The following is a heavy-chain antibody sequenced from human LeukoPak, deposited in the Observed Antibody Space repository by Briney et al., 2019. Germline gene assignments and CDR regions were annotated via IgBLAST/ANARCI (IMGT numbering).Heavy chain of an antibody. CDR1: GFTFSSYE. CDR3: AKDRLYYDSSGPLDY. D-gene: IGHD3-22*01. Sequence: GGSLRLSCAASGFTFSSYEMNWVRQAPGKGLEWVSYISSSGSTIYYADSVKGRFTISRDNSKNTLYLQMNSLRAEDTAVYYCAKDRLYYDSSGPLDYWGQGTLVTVSS. V-gene: IGHV3-48*03. J-gene: IGHJ4*02. CDR2: ISSSGSTI.